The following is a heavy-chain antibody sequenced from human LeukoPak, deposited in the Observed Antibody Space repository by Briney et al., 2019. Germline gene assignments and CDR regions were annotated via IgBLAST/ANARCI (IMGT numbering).Heavy chain of an antibody. Sequence: QTGGSLRLSCAASGFTFSSYGMHWVRQAPGKGLEWVAVISYDGSNKYYADSVKGRFTISRDNSKNTLYLQMNSLRAEDTAVYYCAKDRQWELPRRWGQGTLVTVSS. CDR3: AKDRQWELPRR. J-gene: IGHJ4*02. CDR2: ISYDGSNK. V-gene: IGHV3-30*18. CDR1: GFTFSSYG. D-gene: IGHD1-26*01.